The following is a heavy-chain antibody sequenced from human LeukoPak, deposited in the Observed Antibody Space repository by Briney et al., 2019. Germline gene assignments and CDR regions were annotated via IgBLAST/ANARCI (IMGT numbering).Heavy chain of an antibody. CDR3: ARRAELGMRYFDS. CDR2: IYCDGSKT. CDR1: GYIFTDYW. Sequence: GASLKISCQGSGYIFTDYWSGWVGRMPSKRREWMAMIYCDGSKTNYSPSFQTQVTISVDKSTNTAYLQWTTLKASDTAIYFCARRAELGMRYFDSWGQGALVTVSS. V-gene: IGHV5-51*01. D-gene: IGHD3-16*01. J-gene: IGHJ4*02.